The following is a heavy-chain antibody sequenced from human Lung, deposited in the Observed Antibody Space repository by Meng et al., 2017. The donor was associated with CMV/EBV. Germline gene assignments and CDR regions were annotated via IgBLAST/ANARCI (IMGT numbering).Heavy chain of an antibody. J-gene: IGHJ6*01. Sequence: ASXXVSXKASGYTFTSYGISWVRQAPGQGLEWMGWISAYNGNTNYAQKLQGRVAMTTDTSTSTAYMELRSRRSDDTAVYYCARVRYYDFWSGYFNGMDVWXQGTTVTVSS. V-gene: IGHV1-18*01. CDR2: ISAYNGNT. CDR3: ARVRYYDFWSGYFNGMDV. D-gene: IGHD3-3*01. CDR1: GYTFTSYG.